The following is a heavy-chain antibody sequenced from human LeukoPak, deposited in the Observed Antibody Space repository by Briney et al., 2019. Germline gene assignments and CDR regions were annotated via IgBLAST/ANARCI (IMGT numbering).Heavy chain of an antibody. D-gene: IGHD2-15*01. CDR2: ISSSSITI. J-gene: IGHJ4*02. V-gene: IGHV3-48*01. CDR3: ARDAGLVVVAANFDY. CDR1: GFTFSSYS. Sequence: GGSRRLSCAASGFTFSSYSINWVRQAPGKGREWGAYISSSSITIYYADSVKGRFTISRDNAKNSLYLQMNSLRAEDTAVYYCARDAGLVVVAANFDYWGQGTLVTVSS.